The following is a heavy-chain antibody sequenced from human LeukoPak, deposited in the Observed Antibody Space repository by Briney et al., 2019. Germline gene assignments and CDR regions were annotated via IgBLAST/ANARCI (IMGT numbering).Heavy chain of an antibody. V-gene: IGHV5-10-1*01. D-gene: IGHD3-9*01. CDR3: ARSDSKSELRYFDWLDPHYGMDV. CDR1: GYSFTSYW. Sequence: GESLEISCKGSGYSFTSYWIGWVRQMPGKGLEWMGRIDPSDSYTNYSPSFQGHVTISADKSISTAYLQWSSLKASDTAMYYCARSDSKSELRYFDWLDPHYGMDVWGQGTTVTVSS. CDR2: IDPSDSYT. J-gene: IGHJ6*02.